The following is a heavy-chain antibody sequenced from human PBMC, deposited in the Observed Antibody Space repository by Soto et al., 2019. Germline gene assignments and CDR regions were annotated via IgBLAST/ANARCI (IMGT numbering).Heavy chain of an antibody. V-gene: IGHV3-33*01. J-gene: IGHJ4*02. CDR2: IWYDGSNK. D-gene: IGHD3-22*01. CDR3: ARGWKGPPSLYYYDSSGYLY. Sequence: QVQLVESGGGVVQPGRSLRLSCAASGFTFSSYGMHWVRQAPGKGLEWVAVIWYDGSNKYYADSVKGRFTISRDNSKNTLYLQMNSLRAEDTAVYYCARGWKGPPSLYYYDSSGYLYWGQGTLVTVSS. CDR1: GFTFSSYG.